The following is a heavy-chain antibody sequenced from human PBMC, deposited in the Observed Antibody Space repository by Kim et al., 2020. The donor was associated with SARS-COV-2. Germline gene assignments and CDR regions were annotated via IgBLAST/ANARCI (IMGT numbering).Heavy chain of an antibody. V-gene: IGHV3-30*07. CDR2: K. D-gene: IGHD1-26*01. J-gene: IGHJ6*02. CDR3: ARDNYYTGDV. Sequence: KYYADVGKGRFTISRDNADNTLYLQMNRLRDEDTAVYYCARDNYYTGDVWGQGTTVTVSS.